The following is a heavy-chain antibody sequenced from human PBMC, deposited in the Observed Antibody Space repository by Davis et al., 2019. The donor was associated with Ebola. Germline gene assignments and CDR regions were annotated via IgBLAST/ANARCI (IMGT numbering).Heavy chain of an antibody. CDR3: ATYYDFPYGMDV. CDR2: INHSGST. Sequence: SETLSLTCAFYGGSFSGYYWSWIRQPPGKGLEWIGEINHSGSTNYNPSLKSRVTISVNTSKNQFSLTLSSVTAADTAVYYCATYYDFPYGMDVWGQGTTVTVSS. CDR1: GGSFSGYY. V-gene: IGHV4-34*01. D-gene: IGHD3-3*01. J-gene: IGHJ6*02.